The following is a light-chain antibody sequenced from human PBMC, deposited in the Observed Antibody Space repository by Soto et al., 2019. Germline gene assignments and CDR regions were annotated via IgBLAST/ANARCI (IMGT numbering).Light chain of an antibody. CDR3: HQGSNVPIT. CDR2: DAS. CDR1: QSVSSY. V-gene: IGKV3-11*01. Sequence: EIVFTQSPATLSLSPGERATLSCRASQSVSSYLAWYQQKPGQAPRLLIYDASNMATGIPARFSGSGSGTDFTLTISSLEPEDFATYYCHQGSNVPITFGQGTRLEI. J-gene: IGKJ5*01.